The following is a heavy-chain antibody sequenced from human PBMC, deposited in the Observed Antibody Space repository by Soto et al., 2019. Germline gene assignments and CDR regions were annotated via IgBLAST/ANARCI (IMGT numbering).Heavy chain of an antibody. CDR3: AKYLHSYGDYDYYFYGMDV. D-gene: IGHD4-17*01. Sequence: QVQLVESGGGEVQPGRSLTISCAASGFTFSTYGMHWVRQTPGKGLEWVAVISYDGTNKFYSDSVKGRFTISRDNFKNTPTLQMNSLRADDTAVYSCAKYLHSYGDYDYYFYGMDVWGLGTRVTVSS. V-gene: IGHV3-30*18. J-gene: IGHJ6*02. CDR1: GFTFSTYG. CDR2: ISYDGTNK.